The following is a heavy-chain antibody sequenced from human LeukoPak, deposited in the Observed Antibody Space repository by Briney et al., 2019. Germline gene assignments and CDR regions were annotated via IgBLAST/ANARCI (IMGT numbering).Heavy chain of an antibody. CDR2: IWYDGSNK. CDR1: GFTFSSYA. Sequence: GGSLRLSCAASGFTFSSYAMHWVRQAPGKGLEWVAVIWYDGSNKYYADSVKGRFTISRDNSKYTLYLQMNSLRAEDTAVYYCARDSLGFDYWGQGTLVTVSS. J-gene: IGHJ4*02. CDR3: ARDSLGFDY. V-gene: IGHV3-33*01. D-gene: IGHD7-27*01.